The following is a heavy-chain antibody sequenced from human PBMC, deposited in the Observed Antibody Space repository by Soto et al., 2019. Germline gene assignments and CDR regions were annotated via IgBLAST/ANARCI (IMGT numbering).Heavy chain of an antibody. CDR3: ARDSGGDEDFDY. CDR1: GFTVSSNY. Sequence: EVQLVESGGGLVQPGGSLRLSCAASGFTVSSNYMSWVRQAPGKGLEWVSVIYSGGSTYYADSVKGRFTISRDNSKNTQYLQMNILRAEDTAVYYCARDSGGDEDFDYWGQGTLVTVSS. J-gene: IGHJ4*02. CDR2: IYSGGST. V-gene: IGHV3-66*01. D-gene: IGHD3-16*01.